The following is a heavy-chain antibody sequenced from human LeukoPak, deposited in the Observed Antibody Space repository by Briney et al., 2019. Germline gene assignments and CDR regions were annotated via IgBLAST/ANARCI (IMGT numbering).Heavy chain of an antibody. J-gene: IGHJ4*02. CDR1: GFFFDDYG. V-gene: IGHV4-30-2*01. CDR2: IYHSGST. D-gene: IGHD3-10*01. CDR3: ARARESPGGQIFDY. Sequence: LRLSCAASGFFFDDYGMHWVRQVPGKGLEWIGYIYHSGSTYYNPSLKSRVTISVDRSKNQFSLKLSSVTAADTAVYYCARARESPGGQIFDYWGQGTLVTVSS.